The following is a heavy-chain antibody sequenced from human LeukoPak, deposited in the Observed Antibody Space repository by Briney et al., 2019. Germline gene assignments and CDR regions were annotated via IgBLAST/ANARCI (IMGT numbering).Heavy chain of an antibody. CDR3: ARGTLYVGEVAFDI. V-gene: IGHV1-69*13. CDR1: GYTFTSYG. Sequence: SVKVSCKASGYTFTSYGISWVRQAPGQGLEWMGGIIPIFGTANYAQKFQGRVTITADESTSTAYMELSSLRSEDTAVYYCARGTLYVGEVAFDIWGQGTMVTVSS. CDR2: IIPIFGTA. J-gene: IGHJ3*02. D-gene: IGHD3-10*01.